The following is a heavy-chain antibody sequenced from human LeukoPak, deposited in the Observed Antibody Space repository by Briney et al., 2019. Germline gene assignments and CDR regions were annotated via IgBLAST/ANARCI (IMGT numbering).Heavy chain of an antibody. CDR2: VDVHGQGT. D-gene: IGHD2/OR15-2a*01. Sequence: GGSLRLSCAASGFTSSSDWMHWVRQAPGKGPVWVSRVDVHGQGTAYADSVKGRFNISRDNAKNTLSLQMNSLSAEDTAVHYCARSNYDSTTFYYHLDLWGQGTLVTVSS. J-gene: IGHJ5*02. CDR1: GFTSSSDW. CDR3: ARSNYDSTTFYYHLDL. V-gene: IGHV3-74*01.